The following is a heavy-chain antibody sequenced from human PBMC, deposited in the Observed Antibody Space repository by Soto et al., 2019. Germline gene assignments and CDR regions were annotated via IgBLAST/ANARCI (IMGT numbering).Heavy chain of an antibody. CDR1: GYTFTNYG. J-gene: IGHJ6*02. D-gene: IGHD3-22*01. CDR2: ISGYNGNT. CDR3: ARDREYYYDSSGNYYYHYGMDV. V-gene: IGHV1-18*04. Sequence: QVQLVESGAEVKKPGASVKVSCKASGYTFTNYGISWVRQAPGQGLEWVGWISGYNGNTKYAQKFQGRVTMTTDTPTNTAYMDLRSLRSDDTAVYYCARDREYYYDSSGNYYYHYGMDVWGQGTTVTVS.